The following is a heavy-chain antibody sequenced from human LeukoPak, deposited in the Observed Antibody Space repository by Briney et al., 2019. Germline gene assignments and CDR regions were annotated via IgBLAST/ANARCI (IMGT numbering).Heavy chain of an antibody. CDR2: IDHDGSGT. V-gene: IGHV3-74*01. CDR3: VRDLPQTGYSYDY. CDR1: GFTFKNYW. J-gene: IGHJ4*02. D-gene: IGHD5-18*01. Sequence: GGSLRLSCAASGFTFKNYWMHWVRQAPGTGLVWVSRIDHDGSGTSYAASVKGRFTVSRDNAKSTLYLQMNTLRAEDTAVYYCVRDLPQTGYSYDYWGQGTLVTVSS.